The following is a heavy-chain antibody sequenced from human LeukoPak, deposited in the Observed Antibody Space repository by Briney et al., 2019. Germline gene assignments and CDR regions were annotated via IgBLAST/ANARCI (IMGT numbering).Heavy chain of an antibody. D-gene: IGHD2-8*02. CDR3: ARDRHDSTGYYFDY. Sequence: ASETLSLTCSVSGGSMNSYYWSWIRQSPGKGLEWIGYTYYIGSPNYNPSLKSRVTISVDTSKNRFSLRLTSVTAADTAVYYCARDRHDSTGYYFDYWGQGALVTVSS. CDR2: TYYIGSP. J-gene: IGHJ4*02. CDR1: GGSMNSYY. V-gene: IGHV4-59*01.